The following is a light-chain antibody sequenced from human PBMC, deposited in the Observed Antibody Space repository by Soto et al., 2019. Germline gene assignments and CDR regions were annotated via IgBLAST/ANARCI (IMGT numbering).Light chain of an antibody. CDR3: QQYNNWPRT. CDR1: QSVSSN. V-gene: IGKV3-15*01. J-gene: IGKJ1*01. Sequence: EIVITQSPATLSVSPGERATLSCRASQSVSSNLAWYQQKPGQAPRLLIYGASTRATGIPARFSGSGSGTEFTLTINXLQSEDFVVYYCQQYNNWPRTFGQGTKVDI. CDR2: GAS.